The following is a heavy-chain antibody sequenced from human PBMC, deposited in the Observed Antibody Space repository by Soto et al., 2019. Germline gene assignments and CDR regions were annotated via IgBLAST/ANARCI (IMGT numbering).Heavy chain of an antibody. V-gene: IGHV4-59*01. Sequence: SETLSLTCTVSGGSISSYYWSWIRQPPGKGLEWIGYIYYSGSTNYNPSLKSRVTISVDTSKNQFSLKLSSVTAADTAVYYCARLISSSWYGPLDYWGQGTLVTVS. J-gene: IGHJ4*02. CDR1: GGSISSYY. CDR3: ARLISSSWYGPLDY. D-gene: IGHD6-13*01. CDR2: IYYSGST.